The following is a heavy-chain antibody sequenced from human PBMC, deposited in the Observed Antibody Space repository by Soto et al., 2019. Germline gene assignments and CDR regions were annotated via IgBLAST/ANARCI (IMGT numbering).Heavy chain of an antibody. V-gene: IGHV3-74*01. CDR1: GFTFSNFW. CDR2: INSDGTTI. J-gene: IGHJ4*02. CDR3: ARAGWYRFDY. D-gene: IGHD6-19*01. Sequence: EVQLVESGRGLVQPGGSLRLSCAASGFTFSNFWVHWVRQAPGKGLMWVSRINSDGTTINYADSVEGRFTISRDNAKNTLFLQMNSLTVEDTAVYYCARAGWYRFDYWGQGTLVTVSS.